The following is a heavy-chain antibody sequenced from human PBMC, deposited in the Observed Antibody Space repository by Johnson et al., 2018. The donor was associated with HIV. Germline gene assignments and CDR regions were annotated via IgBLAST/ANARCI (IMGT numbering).Heavy chain of an antibody. V-gene: IGHV3-33*06. CDR2: IWSDGSNN. Sequence: QVQLVESGGGFVQPGGSLRLSCAASGFTFSNYAMHWVRQAPGKGLEWVAVIWSDGSNNYYADSVKGRFTISKDNSRNTLFLHMNSLRADDTAVYYCAKGRGEFPRHAFDIWGQGTMVTVSS. CDR3: AKGRGEFPRHAFDI. J-gene: IGHJ3*02. D-gene: IGHD3-10*01. CDR1: GFTFSNYA.